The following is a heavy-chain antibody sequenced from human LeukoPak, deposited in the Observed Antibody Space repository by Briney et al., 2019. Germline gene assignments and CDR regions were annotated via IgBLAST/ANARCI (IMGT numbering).Heavy chain of an antibody. J-gene: IGHJ4*02. V-gene: IGHV3-53*01. CDR2: IYSGDTT. CDR1: GFTFSGFW. CDR3: ATLYGGQRADGY. Sequence: GGSLRLSCAASGFTFSGFWMHWVRQAPGKGLVWVSAIYSGDTTEYAGSVKGRFTISRDKSRNTLYLQMNSLRTEDTAVYYCATLYGGQRADGYWGQGTLVTVSS. D-gene: IGHD2-15*01.